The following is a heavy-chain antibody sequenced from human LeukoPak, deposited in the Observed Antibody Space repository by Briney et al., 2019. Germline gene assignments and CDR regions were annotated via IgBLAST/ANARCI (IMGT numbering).Heavy chain of an antibody. J-gene: IGHJ4*02. V-gene: IGHV4-39*07. CDR1: GGSISSISYY. CDR2: IYYGGYT. Sequence: SETLSLTCTVSGGSISSISYYWGWIRQPPGKGLEWIGSIYYGGYTYYNPSLKSRVTISVDTSNNRFSLKLSSVTAADTAMYYCARTLVVGQRTFGVRGFDYWGQGTLVTVSS. D-gene: IGHD3-10*01. CDR3: ARTLVVGQRTFGVRGFDY.